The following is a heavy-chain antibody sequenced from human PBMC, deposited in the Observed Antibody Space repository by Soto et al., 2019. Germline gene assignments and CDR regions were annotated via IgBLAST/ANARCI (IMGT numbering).Heavy chain of an antibody. V-gene: IGHV3-30-3*01. Sequence: QVHLVESGGGVAQPGGSLRLSCAASEFIFSSYAMHWIRQAPGKGLEWLAVISVDGNIIQYADSVKGRFIISRDNSKNTLYLQMNSLRGDDTAVYYCARTFDTITYYFDYWGQGTLVTVSS. CDR1: EFIFSSYA. D-gene: IGHD3-9*01. CDR2: ISVDGNII. CDR3: ARTFDTITYYFDY. J-gene: IGHJ4*02.